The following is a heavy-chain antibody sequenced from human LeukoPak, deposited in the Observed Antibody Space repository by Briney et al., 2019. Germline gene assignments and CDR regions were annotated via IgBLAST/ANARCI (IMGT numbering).Heavy chain of an antibody. V-gene: IGHV3-33*06. J-gene: IGHJ3*02. Sequence: PGRSLRLSCAASGFTFSSYGMHWVRQAPGKGLEWVAVIWYDGSNKYYADSVKGRFTISRDNSKNTLYLQMNSLRAEDTAVYYCAKEVDYSSGYQLKLYAFDNWGQGTMVTVSS. CDR3: AKEVDYSSGYQLKLYAFDN. D-gene: IGHD3-22*01. CDR2: IWYDGSNK. CDR1: GFTFSSYG.